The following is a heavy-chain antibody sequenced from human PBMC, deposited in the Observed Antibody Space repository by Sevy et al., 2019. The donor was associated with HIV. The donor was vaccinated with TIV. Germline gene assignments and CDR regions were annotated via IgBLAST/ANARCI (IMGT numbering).Heavy chain of an antibody. D-gene: IGHD3-22*01. J-gene: IGHJ4*02. CDR3: ARCYYDSSGKYYFDY. V-gene: IGHV4-38-2*01. CDR2: IFHGGSSGST. Sequence: SETLSLTCAVSGYSISSGYYWGWIRQPPGKGLEWIGNIFHGGSSGSTYYNPSLKSRRTISVDTSKNQFSLKLSSVTAADTAVYYCARCYYDSSGKYYFDYWGQGTLVTVSS. CDR1: GYSISSGYY.